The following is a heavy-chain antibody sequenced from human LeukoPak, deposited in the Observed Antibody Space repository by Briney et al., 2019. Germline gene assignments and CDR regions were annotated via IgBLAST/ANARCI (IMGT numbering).Heavy chain of an antibody. J-gene: IGHJ4*02. Sequence: PSETLSLTCTVSGASISSRSYYWGWIRQPPGKGLEWIGNIHYSGSSGSTNYNPSLKNRVTTSVDTSTNQLSLRLSSVTAADTAVYYCARVSDLAAASTYDYWGQGTLVTVSS. V-gene: IGHV4-61*05. D-gene: IGHD6-13*01. CDR3: ARVSDLAAASTYDY. CDR2: IHYSGSSGST. CDR1: GASISSRSYY.